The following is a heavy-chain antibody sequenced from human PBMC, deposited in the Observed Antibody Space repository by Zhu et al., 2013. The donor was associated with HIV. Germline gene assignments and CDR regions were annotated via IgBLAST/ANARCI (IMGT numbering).Heavy chain of an antibody. V-gene: IGHV4-38-2*02. CDR1: GYSISSGYY. CDR2: IYHSGST. J-gene: IGHJ4*02. D-gene: IGHD5-12*01. CDR3: ARDRGYSGYDPDLLDY. Sequence: QVQLQESGPGLVKPSETLSLTCTVSGYSISSGYYWGWIRQPPGKGLEWIGSIYHSGSTYYNPSLKSRVTISVDTSNNQFSLKLSSVTAADTAVYYCARDRGYSGYDPDLLDYWGQGTLGPPSPQ.